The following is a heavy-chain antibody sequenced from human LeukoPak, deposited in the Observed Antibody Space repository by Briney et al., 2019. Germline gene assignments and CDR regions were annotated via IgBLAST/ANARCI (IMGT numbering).Heavy chain of an antibody. V-gene: IGHV3-33*01. Sequence: GGSLRLSCAASGFTFSSYGMHWVRQAPGKGLEWVAVIWYDGSNKYYADSAKGRFTISRDNSKNTLYLQMNSLRAEDTAVYYCARSGEAYGYDYWGQGTLVTVSS. CDR3: ARSGEAYGYDY. J-gene: IGHJ4*02. CDR2: IWYDGSNK. D-gene: IGHD7-27*01. CDR1: GFTFSSYG.